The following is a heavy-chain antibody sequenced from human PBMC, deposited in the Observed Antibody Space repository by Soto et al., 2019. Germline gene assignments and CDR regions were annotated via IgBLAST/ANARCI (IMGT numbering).Heavy chain of an antibody. Sequence: SETLSLTCTVSGGSISGYYWSWIRQPPGKGLEWIGYMYNTGSTVYNPSFKSRVTISVDTSKNQFSLKLSSVTAADTAVYYCATQEVGGSYVYTFDPWGQGTLVTVSS. V-gene: IGHV4-59*08. CDR1: GGSISGYY. CDR2: MYNTGST. J-gene: IGHJ5*02. CDR3: ATQEVGGSYVYTFDP. D-gene: IGHD1-26*01.